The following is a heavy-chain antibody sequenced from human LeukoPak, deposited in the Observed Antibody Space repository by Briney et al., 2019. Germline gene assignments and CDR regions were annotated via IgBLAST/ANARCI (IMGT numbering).Heavy chain of an antibody. J-gene: IGHJ6*02. D-gene: IGHD6-19*01. CDR3: ARRGQQWLVPRYYGMDV. V-gene: IGHV1-18*01. Sequence: GASVKVSCKAPGYTFTSYGISWVRQAPGQGLEWMGWISAYNGNTNYAQKLQGRVTMTTDTSTSTAYMELRSLRSDDTAVYYCARRGQQWLVPRYYGMDVWGQGTTVTVSS. CDR2: ISAYNGNT. CDR1: GYTFTSYG.